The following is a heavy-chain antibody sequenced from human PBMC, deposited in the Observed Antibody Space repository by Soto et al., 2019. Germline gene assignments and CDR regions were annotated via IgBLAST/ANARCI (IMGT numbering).Heavy chain of an antibody. CDR1: GGSISSYY. CDR2: IYYSGST. CDR3: AREVGARAFDI. V-gene: IGHV4-59*01. D-gene: IGHD1-26*01. Sequence: SETLSLTCTVSGGSISSYYWSWIRQPPGKGLEWIGYIYYSGSTNYNPSLKSRVTISVDTSKNQFSLKLSSVTAADTAVYYCAREVGARAFDIWGRGTMVTVSS. J-gene: IGHJ3*02.